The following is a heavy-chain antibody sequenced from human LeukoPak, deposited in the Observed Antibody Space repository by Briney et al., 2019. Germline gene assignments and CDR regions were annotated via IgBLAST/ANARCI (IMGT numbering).Heavy chain of an antibody. CDR1: GGSISNGDYY. Sequence: SSETLSLICSVSGGSISNGDYYWSWVRQHPGKGLEWIGYIYYSGATYYNPSLKSRVTISVDTSKNQFSLKLSSVTAADTAVYYCARLVRGRGSYSPYYFDYWGQGTLVTVSS. D-gene: IGHD1-26*01. J-gene: IGHJ4*02. CDR3: ARLVRGRGSYSPYYFDY. CDR2: IYYSGAT. V-gene: IGHV4-30-4*08.